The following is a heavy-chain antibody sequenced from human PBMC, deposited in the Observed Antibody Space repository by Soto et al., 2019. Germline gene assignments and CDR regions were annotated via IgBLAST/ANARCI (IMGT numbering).Heavy chain of an antibody. D-gene: IGHD6-19*01. Sequence: QVQLVESGGGVVQPGRSLRLSCAASGFTFSSYGMHWVRQAPGKGLEWVAVISYDGSNKYYADSVKGRFTIARDKSKNTLYLQMNSLRAEDTAVYYCAKDSVAENPHDYYGMDVWGQGTTVTVSS. V-gene: IGHV3-30*18. CDR1: GFTFSSYG. CDR2: ISYDGSNK. J-gene: IGHJ6*02. CDR3: AKDSVAENPHDYYGMDV.